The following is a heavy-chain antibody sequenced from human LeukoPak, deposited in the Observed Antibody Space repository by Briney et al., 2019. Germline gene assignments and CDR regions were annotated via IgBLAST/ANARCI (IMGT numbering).Heavy chain of an antibody. J-gene: IGHJ3*02. V-gene: IGHV3-23*01. CDR3: AKTYYDYVWGSYRPFGAFDI. CDR2: ISGSGGST. Sequence: GGSLRLSCAASGFTFSSYAMSWVRQAPGKGLEWVSAISGSGGSTYYADSVKGRFTISRDNSKNTLYLQMNSLRAEDTAVYYCAKTYYDYVWGSYRPFGAFDIWGQGTMVTVSS. D-gene: IGHD3-16*02. CDR1: GFTFSSYA.